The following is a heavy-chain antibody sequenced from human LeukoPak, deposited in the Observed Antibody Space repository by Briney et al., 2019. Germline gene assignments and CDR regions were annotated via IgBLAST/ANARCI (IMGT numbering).Heavy chain of an antibody. V-gene: IGHV3-23*01. D-gene: IGHD4-17*01. CDR2: ISDGGGNT. J-gene: IGHJ4*02. CDR3: AQTTSLNY. CDR1: GFTFNIYP. Sequence: GGSLRLSCAASGFTFNIYPVTWVRQAPGKGLAWVAAISDGGGNTYYSDSVKGRFTISRDNSKNTLYLQVSSLRAEDTAIYYCAQTTSLNYWGQGNLVTVSS.